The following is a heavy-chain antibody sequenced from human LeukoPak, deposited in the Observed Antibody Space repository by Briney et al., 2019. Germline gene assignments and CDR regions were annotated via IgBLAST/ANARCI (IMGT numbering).Heavy chain of an antibody. D-gene: IGHD6-19*01. Sequence: PGGSLILSCAASGFTVSSNYMSWVRQAPGKGLEWVSVIYSGGSTFYADSVKGRFTISRDNSKNTLFLQMNSLRAEDTAVYYCARDLSIAVTGTGGVEYWGQGTLVTVSS. CDR3: ARDLSIAVTGTGGVEY. CDR1: GFTVSSNY. J-gene: IGHJ4*02. CDR2: IYSGGST. V-gene: IGHV3-53*01.